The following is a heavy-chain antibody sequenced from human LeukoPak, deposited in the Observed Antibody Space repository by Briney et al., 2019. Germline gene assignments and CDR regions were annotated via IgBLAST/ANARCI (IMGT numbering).Heavy chain of an antibody. Sequence: PGGSLRLSCAASGFTFSSYWMSWVRQAPGKGLEWVANIKQDGSEKYYVDSVEGRFTISRDNAKNSLYLQMNSLRAEDTAVYCCARVTGGWYPKNFDYWGQGTLVTVSS. D-gene: IGHD6-19*01. CDR3: ARVTGGWYPKNFDY. CDR1: GFTFSSYW. J-gene: IGHJ4*02. V-gene: IGHV3-7*01. CDR2: IKQDGSEK.